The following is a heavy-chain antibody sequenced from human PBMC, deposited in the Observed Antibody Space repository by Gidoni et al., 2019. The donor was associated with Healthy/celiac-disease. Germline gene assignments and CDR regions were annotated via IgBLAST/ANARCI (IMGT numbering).Heavy chain of an antibody. CDR2: SSGRGGST. Sequence: EVQLLESWGGLVQPGGSLRLSCAASGFTFRSYAMSWVRQAPGKGLEWVSASSGRGGSTYYADSVKGRFTISRDNAKNTLYLQMNSLRAEDTAVYYGAKGREVLWFGEVSGVQGTLVTVSS. CDR1: GFTFRSYA. D-gene: IGHD3-10*01. CDR3: AKGREVLWFGEVS. J-gene: IGHJ4*02. V-gene: IGHV3-23*01.